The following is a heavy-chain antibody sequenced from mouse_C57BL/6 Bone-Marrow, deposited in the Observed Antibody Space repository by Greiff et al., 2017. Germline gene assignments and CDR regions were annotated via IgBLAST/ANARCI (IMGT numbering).Heavy chain of an antibody. CDR1: GYSITSGYY. V-gene: IGHV3-6*01. D-gene: IGHD1-1*01. CDR2: ISYDGSN. Sequence: EVQLQESGPGLVKPSQSLSLTCSVTGYSITSGYYWNWIRQFPGNKLEWMGYISYDGSNNYNPSLKNRISITRDTSKNQFFLKLNSVTTEDTATYYCASLYYGSSYDYWGQGTTLTVSS. J-gene: IGHJ2*01. CDR3: ASLYYGSSYDY.